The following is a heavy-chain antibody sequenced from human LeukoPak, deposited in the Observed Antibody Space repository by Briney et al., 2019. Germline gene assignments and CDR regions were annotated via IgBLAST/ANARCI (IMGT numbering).Heavy chain of an antibody. V-gene: IGHV1-2*02. D-gene: IGHD6-13*01. CDR2: INPNSGGT. CDR3: ARDTYSSDAFDI. Sequence: GASVKVSRKASVYTFTGYYMHWVRQAPGQWLEWMGWINPNSGGTNYAQKFQGRVTMTRDTSISTAYMELSRLRSDDTAVYYCARDTYSSDAFDIWGQGTMVTVSS. CDR1: VYTFTGYY. J-gene: IGHJ3*02.